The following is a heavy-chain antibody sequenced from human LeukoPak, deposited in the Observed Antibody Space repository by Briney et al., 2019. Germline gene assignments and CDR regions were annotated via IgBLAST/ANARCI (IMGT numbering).Heavy chain of an antibody. CDR1: GFTVSSNY. CDR2: IYSGGST. J-gene: IGHJ4*02. CDR3: ARVGALVYNSSGYYDY. Sequence: PGGSLRLSCAASGFTVSSNYMSWVRQAPGKGLEWVSVIYSGGSTYYADSVKGRFTISRDNSKNTLYLQMNSLRAEDTAVYYCARVGALVYNSSGYYDYWGQGTLVTVSS. V-gene: IGHV3-53*01. D-gene: IGHD3-22*01.